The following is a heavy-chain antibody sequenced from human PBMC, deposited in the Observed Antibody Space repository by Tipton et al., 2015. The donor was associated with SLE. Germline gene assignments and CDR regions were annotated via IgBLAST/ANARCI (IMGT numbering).Heavy chain of an antibody. Sequence: TLSLTCTVSGVSISDHSWGWIRQPPGRGLEWIGYISYSGRSNYNPSLKSQVTISLDTSKNQVSLKVSSVTAADTAVYYCARRFRDSYYFDYGGQGTLVTVSS. CDR3: ARRFRDSYYFDY. V-gene: IGHV4-59*08. CDR2: ISYSGRS. CDR1: GVSISDHS. J-gene: IGHJ4*02.